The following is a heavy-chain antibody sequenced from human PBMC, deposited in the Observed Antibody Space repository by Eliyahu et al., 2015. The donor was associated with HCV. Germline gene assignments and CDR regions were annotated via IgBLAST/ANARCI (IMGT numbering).Heavy chain of an antibody. Sequence: QVQLQESVPGLVNPSETLSLTCTVSGGSISSYYWSWXRQPAGKGLEWIGRIYTSGSTNYNPSLKSRVTMSVDTSKNQFSLKLSSVTAADTAVYYCARDRWDTAMSDDAFDIWGQGTMVTVSS. CDR2: IYTSGST. V-gene: IGHV4-4*07. CDR3: ARDRWDTAMSDDAFDI. CDR1: GGSISSYY. J-gene: IGHJ3*02. D-gene: IGHD5-18*01.